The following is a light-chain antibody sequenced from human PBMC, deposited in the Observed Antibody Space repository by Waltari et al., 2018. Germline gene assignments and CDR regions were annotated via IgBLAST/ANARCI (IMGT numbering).Light chain of an antibody. Sequence: QSALTQPASVSGSPGQSITIPCTGTSRDVGSYNFVSWYQQHPDKAPKLMIYEVNKRPSGVSNRFSGSKSGNTASLTISGLQAEDEADYYCCSYAGTTTVLFGGGTNLTVL. CDR2: EVN. J-gene: IGLJ2*01. V-gene: IGLV2-23*02. CDR1: SRDVGSYNF. CDR3: CSYAGTTTVL.